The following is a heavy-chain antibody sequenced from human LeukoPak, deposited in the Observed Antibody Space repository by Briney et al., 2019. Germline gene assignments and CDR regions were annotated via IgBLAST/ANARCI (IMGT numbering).Heavy chain of an antibody. D-gene: IGHD1-1*01. CDR2: ISGNGGVI. CDR1: GFTFSDNY. V-gene: IGHV3-11*04. Sequence: GGSMRLSCAASGFTFSDNYMTWVRQAPGKGLEWLSYISGNGGVIQYADSVKGRFTISRDNAKNLLYLQMDSPRVEDTAIYYCARDPRTVRIWGQGTLVTVSS. J-gene: IGHJ4*02. CDR3: ARDPRTVRI.